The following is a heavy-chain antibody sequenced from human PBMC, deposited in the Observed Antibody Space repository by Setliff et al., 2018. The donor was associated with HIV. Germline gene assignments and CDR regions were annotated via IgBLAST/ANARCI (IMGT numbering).Heavy chain of an antibody. CDR2: IIPIIGMA. J-gene: IGHJ4*02. Sequence: SVKISCKASGGTCSSYAISWVRQAPGQGLEWMGGIIPIIGMANYAHKFQGRVTITADKSTSTAYMELSILRSEDTAVYYCSVAYYSSGWYYFDYWGQGTLVTVSS. D-gene: IGHD6-19*01. CDR3: SVAYYSSGWYYFDY. V-gene: IGHV1-69*10. CDR1: GGTCSSYA.